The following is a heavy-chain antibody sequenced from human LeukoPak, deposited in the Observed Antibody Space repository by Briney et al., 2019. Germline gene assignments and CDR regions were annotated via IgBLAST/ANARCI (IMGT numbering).Heavy chain of an antibody. CDR1: GFSIRSSW. CDR2: MNEDGSGT. D-gene: IGHD3-10*01. J-gene: IGHJ4*02. V-gene: IGHV3-7*01. Sequence: GGSLRLSCAVSGFSIRSSWMSWVRQTPGKGLEWVADMNEDGSGTYYVDSVKGRFTVSRDNAKNSLYLQMSSLRAEDTAVYYCAREPGRGAIDYWGQGTLVTVSS. CDR3: AREPGRGAIDY.